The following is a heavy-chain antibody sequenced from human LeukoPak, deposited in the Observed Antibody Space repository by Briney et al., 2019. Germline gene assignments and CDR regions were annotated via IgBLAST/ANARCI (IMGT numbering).Heavy chain of an antibody. J-gene: IGHJ3*02. Sequence: PQASVKVSCKASGGTFSSYAISWVRQAPGQGLEWMGGIIPIFGTANYAQKFQGRVTITADESTSTAYMELSSLRSEDTAVYYCARGRISDGAFDIWGQGTMVTVSS. CDR3: ARGRISDGAFDI. CDR1: GGTFSSYA. CDR2: IIPIFGTA. V-gene: IGHV1-69*13.